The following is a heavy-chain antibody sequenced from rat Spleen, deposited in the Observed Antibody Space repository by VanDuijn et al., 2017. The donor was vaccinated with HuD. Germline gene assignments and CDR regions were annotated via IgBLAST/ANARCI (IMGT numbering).Heavy chain of an antibody. D-gene: IGHD1-2*01. Sequence: EVQLVESGGGLVQPGNSLKLSCAASGFNFSDYAMAWVRQSPEKGLEWVTTVINDGTIINYRDSVKGRFTISRDNARSTLHLQMDSLRSEDTATYHCARHGTYSSYTDYYVMDAWGQGASVTVSS. CDR3: ARHGTYSSYTDYYVMDA. J-gene: IGHJ4*01. V-gene: IGHV5-17*01. CDR2: VINDGTII. CDR1: GFNFSDYA.